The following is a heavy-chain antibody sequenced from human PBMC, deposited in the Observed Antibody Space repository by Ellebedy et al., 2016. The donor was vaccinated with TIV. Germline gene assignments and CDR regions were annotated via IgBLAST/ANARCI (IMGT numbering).Heavy chain of an antibody. Sequence: GESLKISCKGSKYSFTSYWIGWVRQMPGKGLEWMGIIYPGDSDTRYSPSFQGQVTISADKSISTAYLQWSSLKASGTAMYSCARRGPHMRQLVGDFYYWGQGTLVTVSS. CDR1: KYSFTSYW. V-gene: IGHV5-51*01. CDR2: IYPGDSDT. J-gene: IGHJ4*02. D-gene: IGHD6-6*01. CDR3: ARRGPHMRQLVGDFYY.